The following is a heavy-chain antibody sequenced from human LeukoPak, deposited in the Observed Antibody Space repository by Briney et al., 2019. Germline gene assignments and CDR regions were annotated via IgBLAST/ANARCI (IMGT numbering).Heavy chain of an antibody. CDR3: ARVDPVHAFDY. D-gene: IGHD4-17*01. V-gene: IGHV3-30*01. CDR1: GFTFSSYA. J-gene: IGHJ4*02. CDR2: ISYDGSKK. Sequence: GGSLRLSCAASGFTFSSYAMHWVRQAPGKGLEWVAVISYDGSKKYYAGSVKGRSITSRDHSKTTLSQQMNRRRADETAVYYCARVDPVHAFDYWGQGTLVTVSS.